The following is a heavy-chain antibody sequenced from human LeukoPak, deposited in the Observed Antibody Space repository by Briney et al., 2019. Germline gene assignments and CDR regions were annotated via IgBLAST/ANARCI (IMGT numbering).Heavy chain of an antibody. Sequence: ASVKVSCKTSGYIFSVHHLHWLRQAPGQEREWMAWINPATGGTQYKQKFQGRITVTRDTSIRTTYMELSSLTSGDTAVYYCARGWSGGDDNWGQGTLVTVSS. D-gene: IGHD3-3*01. CDR1: GYIFSVHH. V-gene: IGHV1-2*02. CDR2: INPATGGT. CDR3: ARGWSGGDDN. J-gene: IGHJ4*02.